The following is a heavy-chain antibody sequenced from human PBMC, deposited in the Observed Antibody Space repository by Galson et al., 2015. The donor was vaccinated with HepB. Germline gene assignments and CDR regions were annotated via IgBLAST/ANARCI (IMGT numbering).Heavy chain of an antibody. V-gene: IGHV3-30*04. CDR1: GFTLSHYA. J-gene: IGHJ6*02. CDR3: SRDRRVCYSFRWGTRRCADYGMDV. D-gene: IGHD1-1*01. CDR2: ISFDGGKK. Sequence: SLRLSCAASGFTLSHYAMYWVRQAPGKGLEWVGLISFDGGKKNYADSVKGRFSISIDSSKTEVNLQLHSLSPEDTALYYCSRDRRVCYSFRWGTRRCADYGMDVWGQGATVTVSS.